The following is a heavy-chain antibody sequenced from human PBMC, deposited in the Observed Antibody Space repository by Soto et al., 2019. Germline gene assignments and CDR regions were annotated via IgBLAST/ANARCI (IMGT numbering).Heavy chain of an antibody. D-gene: IGHD6-13*01. CDR3: ARAVIAGGRGYYYGMDV. CDR2: IDPSDSQT. Sequence: GESLKISCKGSGYSFAGYWITWVRQKPGKGLEWMGRIDPSDSQTYYSPSFRGHVTISVTKSITTVFLQWSSLRASDTAMYYCARAVIAGGRGYYYGMDVWGQGATVTVSS. J-gene: IGHJ6*02. V-gene: IGHV5-10-1*01. CDR1: GYSFAGYW.